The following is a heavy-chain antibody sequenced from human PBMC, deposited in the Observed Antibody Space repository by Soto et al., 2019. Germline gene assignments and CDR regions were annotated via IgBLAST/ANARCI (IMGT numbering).Heavy chain of an antibody. J-gene: IGHJ3*02. Sequence: SETLSLTCTVSGGSISSGGYYWSWIRQHPGKGLEWIGYIYYSGSTYYNPSLKSRVTISVDTSKNQFSLKLSSVTAADTAVYYFARFYMVRGVMGAFDIWGQGTMVTVSS. CDR3: ARFYMVRGVMGAFDI. CDR1: GGSISSGGYY. V-gene: IGHV4-31*03. D-gene: IGHD3-10*01. CDR2: IYYSGST.